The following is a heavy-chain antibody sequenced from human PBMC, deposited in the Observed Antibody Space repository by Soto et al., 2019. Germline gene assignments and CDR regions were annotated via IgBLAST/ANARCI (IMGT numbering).Heavy chain of an antibody. V-gene: IGHV3-21*01. CDR2: ISSSSSYI. D-gene: IGHD3-3*01. CDR1: GFTFSSYS. CDR3: ARGRGALESYYYYMAV. Sequence: GGSLRLSCAASGFTFSSYSMNWVRQAPGKGLEWVSSISSSSSYIYYADSVKGRFTISRDNAKNSLYLQMNSLRAEDTAVYYCARGRGALESYYYYMAVWGKGTTVTVSS. J-gene: IGHJ6*03.